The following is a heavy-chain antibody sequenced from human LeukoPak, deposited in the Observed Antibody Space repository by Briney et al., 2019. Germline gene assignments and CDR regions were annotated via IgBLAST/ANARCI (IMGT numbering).Heavy chain of an antibody. CDR1: GFTFSNYA. CDR2: ICGSGGDT. J-gene: IGHJ4*02. V-gene: IGHV3-23*01. D-gene: IGHD2-15*01. Sequence: PGGSLRLSCAASGFTFSNYAMSWVRQAPGKGLEWVSVICGSGGDTYYAASVKGRFTISRDNSKNRLYLRMNSLRAEDTALYYCAKDFVVVPGLVNYFDSWGQGTLVTVSS. CDR3: AKDFVVVPGLVNYFDS.